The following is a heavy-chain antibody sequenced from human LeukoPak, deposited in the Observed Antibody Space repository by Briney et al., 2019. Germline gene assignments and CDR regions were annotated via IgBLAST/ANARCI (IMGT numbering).Heavy chain of an antibody. V-gene: IGHV4-38-2*02. CDR2: IYHSGST. CDR3: ASGNCAGDCNFLTYFDY. D-gene: IGHD2-21*02. CDR1: GYAISTGYY. Sequence: SETLSLTCTVSGYAISTGYYWGWVRQPPGRGPEWIGSIYHSGSTNYNPSLRSRVTLSVDTSTNQFSLKLSSVTAADTAVYYCASGNCAGDCNFLTYFDYWGQGALVTVSS. J-gene: IGHJ4*02.